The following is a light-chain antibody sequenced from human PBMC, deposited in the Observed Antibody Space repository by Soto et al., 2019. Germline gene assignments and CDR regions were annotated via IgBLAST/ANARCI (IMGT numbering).Light chain of an antibody. CDR3: CSYAGSYTPV. Sequence: QSALTQPRSVSGSPGQSVTISCTGTSSDVGTYNYVSWYQQHPGKAPKLMIYDVSQRPSGVPDRFPGSKSGNTASLTISGRQAEDDSDYSCCSYAGSYTPVFGGGTQLTVL. CDR2: DVS. J-gene: IGLJ2*01. CDR1: SSDVGTYNY. V-gene: IGLV2-11*01.